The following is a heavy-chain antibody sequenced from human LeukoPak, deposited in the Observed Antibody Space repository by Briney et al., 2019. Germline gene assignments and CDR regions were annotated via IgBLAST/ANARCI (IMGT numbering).Heavy chain of an antibody. D-gene: IGHD3-9*01. J-gene: IGHJ4*02. Sequence: GGSLRLSCAASGFTFSSYAMSWVRQAPGKGLEWVSAISGSGGSTFYADSVKGRFTISRDNSKNTLYLQMNSLRAEDTAVYYCAKIPAPDVLTGYAGFDYWGQGILVTVYS. CDR2: ISGSGGST. V-gene: IGHV3-23*01. CDR3: AKIPAPDVLTGYAGFDY. CDR1: GFTFSSYA.